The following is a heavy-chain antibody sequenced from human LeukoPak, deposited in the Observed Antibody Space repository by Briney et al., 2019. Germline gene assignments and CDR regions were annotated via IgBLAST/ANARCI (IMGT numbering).Heavy chain of an antibody. D-gene: IGHD2-2*01. CDR2: IYYSGST. CDR1: GDSITSGDYY. Sequence: SETLSLTCTVSGDSITSGDYYWTWIRQPPGKGLEWIGYIYYSGSTYYNPSLKSRVTLSVDTSKKQFSLKLTSVTAADTAVYYCARGEYQLLLGVNWFDPWGQGTLVTVSS. J-gene: IGHJ5*02. CDR3: ARGEYQLLLGVNWFDP. V-gene: IGHV4-30-4*01.